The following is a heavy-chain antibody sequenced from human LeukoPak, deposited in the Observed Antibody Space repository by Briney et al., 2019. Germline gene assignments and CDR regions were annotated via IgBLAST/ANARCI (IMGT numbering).Heavy chain of an antibody. V-gene: IGHV3-21*01. CDR3: ARVSAAITN. J-gene: IGHJ4*02. Sequence: PSETLSLTCTVSGGSISSGNYHWGWIRQPPGKGLEWDSSISSSSSYKYYADSVKGRFTISRDNAKNSLYLQMSSLRAEDTAVYYCARVSAAITNWGQGTLVTVSS. CDR1: GGSISSGN. D-gene: IGHD2-2*02. CDR2: ISSSSSYK.